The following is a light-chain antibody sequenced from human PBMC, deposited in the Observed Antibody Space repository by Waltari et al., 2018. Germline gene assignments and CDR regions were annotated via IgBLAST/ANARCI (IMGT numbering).Light chain of an antibody. J-gene: IGLJ3*02. CDR3: QTGGHGTWV. CDR1: SGHSSNV. V-gene: IGLV4-69*02. Sequence: QLVLTQSPSASASLGASVKLTCTLSSGHSSNVVASLQQRPEKGPRYLMKINSDGSHSKGDEIPDRFSGSSSGAERYLTISSLQSEDEADYFCQTGGHGTWVFGGGTKLTVL. CDR2: INSDGSH.